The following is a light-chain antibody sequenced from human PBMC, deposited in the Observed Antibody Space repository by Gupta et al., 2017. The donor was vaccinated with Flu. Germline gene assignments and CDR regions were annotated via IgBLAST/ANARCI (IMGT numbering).Light chain of an antibody. CDR1: SSDVGGYNY. Sequence: QSALTQPASVSGSPGPSITISCTGTSSDVGGYNYVSWYQQHPGKAPKLMIYEVSNRPSGVSNRFSGAKYGNTASLTIAGLQAEEEADYYCSSYTSSSTPYVFGTGTKVTVL. V-gene: IGLV2-14*01. CDR3: SSYTSSSTPYV. CDR2: EVS. J-gene: IGLJ1*01.